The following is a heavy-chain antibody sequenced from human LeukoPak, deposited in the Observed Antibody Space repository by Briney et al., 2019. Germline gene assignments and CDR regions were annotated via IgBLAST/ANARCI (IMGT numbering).Heavy chain of an antibody. CDR2: ISAYNDDT. J-gene: IGHJ6*02. Sequence: ATVKVSCKASGYTFTRYGIGWVRQAPGQGLEWMGWISAYNDDTNYEQKFQGRVTLTTDTSTGTVYMELRSLRSDDTAVYYCARDRTTVVREPIISARGYYYHYGMDVWGQGTTVTVSS. CDR1: GYTFTRYG. V-gene: IGHV1-18*01. CDR3: ARDRTTVVREPIISARGYYYHYGMDV. D-gene: IGHD3-10*01.